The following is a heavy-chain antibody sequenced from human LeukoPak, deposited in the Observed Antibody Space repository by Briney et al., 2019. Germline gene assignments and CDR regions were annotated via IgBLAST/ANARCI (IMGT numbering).Heavy chain of an antibody. Sequence: GGSLRLSCAASGFTFSSYAMSWVRQAPGKGLEWVSAISGSGGSTYYADSVKGRFTISRDNSKNTLYLQMNSLRAEDTAVYYCAIVGQIAIIRGNSGNWPRDWGQGTLVTVSS. CDR3: AIVGQIAIIRGNSGNWPRD. CDR1: GFTFSSYA. D-gene: IGHD3-10*01. J-gene: IGHJ4*02. V-gene: IGHV3-23*01. CDR2: ISGSGGST.